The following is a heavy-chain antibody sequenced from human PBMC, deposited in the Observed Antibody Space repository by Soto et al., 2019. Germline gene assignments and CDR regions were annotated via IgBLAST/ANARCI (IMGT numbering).Heavy chain of an antibody. Sequence: ASVKVSCKASGYTFTGYYMHWVRQAPGQGLEWMGWINPNSGGTSYAQKFQGRVTMTRDTSISTAYMELSRLRSDGTAVYYCARGEFSGSYHPYYFDYWGQGTLVTVSS. CDR2: INPNSGGT. J-gene: IGHJ4*02. CDR1: GYTFTGYY. V-gene: IGHV1-2*02. D-gene: IGHD1-26*01. CDR3: ARGEFSGSYHPYYFDY.